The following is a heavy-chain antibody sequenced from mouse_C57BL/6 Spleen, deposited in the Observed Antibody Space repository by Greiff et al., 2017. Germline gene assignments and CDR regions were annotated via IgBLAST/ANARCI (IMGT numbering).Heavy chain of an antibody. D-gene: IGHD1-1*01. J-gene: IGHJ3*01. CDR1: GFTFSSYA. V-gene: IGHV5-4*01. CDR3: ARDGITTVDWFAY. CDR2: ISDGGSYT. Sequence: DVHLVESGGGLVKPGGSLKLSCAASGFTFSSYAMSWVRQTPEKRLEWVATISDGGSYTYYPDNVKGLFTISRDNAKNNLYLQMSHLKSEDTAMYYCARDGITTVDWFAYWGQGTLVTVSA.